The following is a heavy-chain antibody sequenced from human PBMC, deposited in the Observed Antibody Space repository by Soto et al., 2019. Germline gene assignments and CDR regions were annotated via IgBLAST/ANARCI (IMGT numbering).Heavy chain of an antibody. J-gene: IGHJ4*02. CDR3: ARRYTGSYFDY. CDR1: GGSISSSSYY. Sequence: QLQLQESGPGLVKPSETLSLTCTVSGGSISSSSYYWDWIRQPPGKGLEWIGSISYSGSTYCNPSLRSRVTISVDTSKNQFSLKRSSVTAEDTAVYYCARRYTGSYFDYWGQGALVTVSS. CDR2: ISYSGST. V-gene: IGHV4-39*01. D-gene: IGHD1-26*01.